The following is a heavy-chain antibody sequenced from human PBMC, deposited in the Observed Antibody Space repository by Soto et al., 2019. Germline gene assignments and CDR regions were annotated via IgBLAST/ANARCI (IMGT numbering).Heavy chain of an antibody. CDR2: IFYSGRSVST. CDR3: AKTALGWLDP. CDR1: GGSINSYY. V-gene: IGHV4-59*01. J-gene: IGHJ5*02. D-gene: IGHD2-21*02. Sequence: SETLSLTCSVSGGSINSYYWSWIRQPPGKGLEWIGYIFYSGRSVSTNYNPSLKSRVTISVDTSKNQFSLKVSSVTAADTAVYYCAKTALGWLDPWGQGTLVTVSS.